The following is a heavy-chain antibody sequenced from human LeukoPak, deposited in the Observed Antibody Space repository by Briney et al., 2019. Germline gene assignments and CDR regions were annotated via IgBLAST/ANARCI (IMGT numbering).Heavy chain of an antibody. Sequence: SETLSLTCTVSGGSVSSSIYYWGWVRQPPGKGLEWIGSIYHSGSTSYNPSLKSRVTISVDTSKNQFSLKLTSVTAADTAVYYCASRNDILTGYVFDFWGQGTLVTVSS. CDR1: GGSVSSSIYY. CDR2: IYHSGST. D-gene: IGHD3-9*01. J-gene: IGHJ4*02. CDR3: ASRNDILTGYVFDF. V-gene: IGHV4-39*01.